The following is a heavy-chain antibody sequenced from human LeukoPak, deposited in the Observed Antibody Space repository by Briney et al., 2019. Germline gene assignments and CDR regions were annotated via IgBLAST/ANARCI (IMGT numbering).Heavy chain of an antibody. CDR2: IYSGGST. J-gene: IGHJ4*02. Sequence: GGSLRLSCAASGFTVSSNYMSWVRQAPGKGLEWVSVIYSGGSTYYADSVKGRFTISRDNSKNTLYLQMNSLRAEDTAVYYCARDSSGYYTGSYDYWDQGTLVTVSS. D-gene: IGHD3-22*01. V-gene: IGHV3-53*01. CDR1: GFTVSSNY. CDR3: ARDSSGYYTGSYDY.